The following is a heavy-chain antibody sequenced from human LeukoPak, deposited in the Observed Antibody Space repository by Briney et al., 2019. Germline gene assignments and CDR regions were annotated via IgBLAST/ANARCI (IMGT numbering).Heavy chain of an antibody. J-gene: IGHJ4*02. D-gene: IGHD3-16*02. CDR3: ARGRHYDYVWASYRCYFDY. CDR1: GASFSGYY. Sequence: SETLSLTCAVDGASFSGYYWSWIRQPPGKGLEWLGEINHSGSTNYNPSLKSRVTISVNTSKNHFSLKLSSCAAAETAAYYCARGRHYDYVWASYRCYFDYWGQGTLVTVSS. V-gene: IGHV4-34*01. CDR2: INHSGST.